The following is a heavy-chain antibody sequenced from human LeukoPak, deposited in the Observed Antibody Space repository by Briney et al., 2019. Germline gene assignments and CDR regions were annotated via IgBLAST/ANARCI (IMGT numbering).Heavy chain of an antibody. Sequence: GGSLRLSCAASGFTFRSYGMHWVRQAPGKGLEWVAVVSSDGNHIYYADSVKGRFTISRDNSNNTLYLQMNSLRAEDTAVYYCAKDRNSGWYFDYWGQGTLVTVSS. CDR2: VSSDGNHI. D-gene: IGHD6-19*01. V-gene: IGHV3-30*18. J-gene: IGHJ4*02. CDR1: GFTFRSYG. CDR3: AKDRNSGWYFDY.